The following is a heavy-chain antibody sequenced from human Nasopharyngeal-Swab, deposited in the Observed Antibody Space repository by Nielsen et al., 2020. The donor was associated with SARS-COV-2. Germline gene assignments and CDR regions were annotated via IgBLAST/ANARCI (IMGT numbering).Heavy chain of an antibody. J-gene: IGHJ4*02. V-gene: IGHV6-1*01. Sequence: SQTLSLTCAVSGDALSHNTTGWNWIRLPPSKGLEWLGRHYYSSKWNYDYALSVKSRMTVNPDTSKNQFSLELNSVTPEDTAVYYCARGFLREGFDSWGQGILVTVSS. CDR2: HYYSSKWNY. CDR1: GDALSHNTTG. D-gene: IGHD1-26*01. CDR3: ARGFLREGFDS.